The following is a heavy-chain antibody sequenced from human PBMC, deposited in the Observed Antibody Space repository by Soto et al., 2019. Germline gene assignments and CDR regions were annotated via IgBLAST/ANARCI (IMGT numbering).Heavy chain of an antibody. CDR1: GVFFSGYY. CDR3: ARAGHIVVVPAAISNWFDP. D-gene: IGHD2-2*02. Sequence: SEALSVTCAVYGVFFSGYYWSWIRQPPGKGLEWIGEINHSGSTNYNPSLKSRVTISVDTSKNQFSLKLSSVTAADTAVYYCARAGHIVVVPAAISNWFDPWGQGTLVTVS. CDR2: INHSGST. J-gene: IGHJ5*02. V-gene: IGHV4-34*01.